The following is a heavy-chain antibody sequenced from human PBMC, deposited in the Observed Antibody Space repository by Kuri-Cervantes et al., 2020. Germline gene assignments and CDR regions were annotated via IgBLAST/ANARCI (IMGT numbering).Heavy chain of an antibody. CDR1: GGSFSGYY. Sequence: LRLSCAVYGGSFSGYYWSWIRQPPGKGLEWIGYISYSGSTYYNPSLKNRISISLDTSKNQFSLKLTSVTAADTAVYYCARFLPTDAFDIWGQGTMVTVSS. CDR3: ARFLPTDAFDI. D-gene: IGHD4-11*01. V-gene: IGHV4-30-4*08. J-gene: IGHJ3*02. CDR2: ISYSGST.